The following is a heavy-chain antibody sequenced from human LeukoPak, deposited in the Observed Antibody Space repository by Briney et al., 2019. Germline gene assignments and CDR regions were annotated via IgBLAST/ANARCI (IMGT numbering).Heavy chain of an antibody. CDR3: ARPGIPAATHPKNNWFDP. D-gene: IGHD2-2*01. V-gene: IGHV4-34*01. J-gene: IGHJ5*02. CDR1: GGSFSGYY. CDR2: INHSGST. Sequence: SETLSLTCAVYGGSFSGYYWSWIRQPPGKGLEWIGEINHSGSTNYNPSLKSRVTISVDTSKNQFSLKLSSVTAADTAVYYCARPGIPAATHPKNNWFDPWGQGTLVTVSS.